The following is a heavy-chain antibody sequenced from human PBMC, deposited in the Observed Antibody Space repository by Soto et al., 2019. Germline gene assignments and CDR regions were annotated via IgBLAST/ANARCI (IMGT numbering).Heavy chain of an antibody. D-gene: IGHD3-3*02. J-gene: IGHJ3*02. CDR2: ISAYNGNT. V-gene: IGHV1-18*01. Sequence: GASVKVSCKASGYTFTSYGISWVRQAPGQGLEWMGWISAYNGNTNYAQKLQGRVTMTTDTSTSTAYMELRSLRSDDTAVYYCAREAAFPGPHDAFDIWGQGTMVTVSS. CDR3: AREAAFPGPHDAFDI. CDR1: GYTFTSYG.